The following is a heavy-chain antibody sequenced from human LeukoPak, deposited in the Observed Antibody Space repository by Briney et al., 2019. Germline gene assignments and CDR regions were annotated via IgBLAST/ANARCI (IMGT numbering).Heavy chain of an antibody. Sequence: GASVKVSCKASGYTFTSYYMHWVRQAPGQGLEWMGIINPSGGSTSYAQKFQGRVTMTRDTSTSTAYMELRSLRSDDTAVYYCASGYSSGWLIRWGQGTLVTVSS. CDR3: ASGYSSGWLIR. D-gene: IGHD6-19*01. J-gene: IGHJ4*02. V-gene: IGHV1-46*01. CDR1: GYTFTSYY. CDR2: INPSGGST.